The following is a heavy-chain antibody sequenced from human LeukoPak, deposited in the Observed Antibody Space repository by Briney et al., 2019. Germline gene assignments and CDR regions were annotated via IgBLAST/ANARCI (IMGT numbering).Heavy chain of an antibody. J-gene: IGHJ4*02. CDR2: IKSKTDGGTT. CDR1: GFTFRNAW. V-gene: IGHV3-15*01. CDR3: TTHPYCSSTNCPDC. D-gene: IGHD2-2*01. Sequence: GGSVRLSCEAPGFTFRNAWMSWVRQAPGQGLEWVGRIKSKTDGGTTHYAAPVTGRFTNSTHDSKHTLYLQINSLKPDDTALYYCTTHPYCSSTNCPDCWGQGTLVTVSS.